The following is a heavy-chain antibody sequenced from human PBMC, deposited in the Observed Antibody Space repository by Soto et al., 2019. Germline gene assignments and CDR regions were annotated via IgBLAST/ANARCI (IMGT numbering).Heavy chain of an antibody. J-gene: IGHJ4*02. CDR3: ARDRYSSSSLDYFDY. Sequence: PGGSLRLSCAASGFTFSSYAMHWVRQAPGKGLEWVAVISYDGSNKYYADSVKGRFTISRDNSKNTLYLQMNSLRAEDTAVYYCARDRYSSSSLDYFDYWGQGTLVTVSS. CDR1: GFTFSSYA. D-gene: IGHD6-6*01. CDR2: ISYDGSNK. V-gene: IGHV3-30-3*01.